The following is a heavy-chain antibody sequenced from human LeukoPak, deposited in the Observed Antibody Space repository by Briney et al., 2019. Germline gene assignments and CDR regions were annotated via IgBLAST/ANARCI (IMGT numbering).Heavy chain of an antibody. CDR1: GFTFSSYV. CDR3: ALDPSSTSYYYYYGMDV. J-gene: IGHJ6*02. Sequence: GGSLRLSCAVSGFTFSSYVMSWVRQAPGKGLEWVPVISGSGGNTYYADSVRGRFTISRDNSKNTLYLQMNSLRAEDTAVYYCALDPSSTSYYYYYGMDVWGQGTTVTVSS. V-gene: IGHV3-23*01. D-gene: IGHD2-2*01. CDR2: ISGSGGNT.